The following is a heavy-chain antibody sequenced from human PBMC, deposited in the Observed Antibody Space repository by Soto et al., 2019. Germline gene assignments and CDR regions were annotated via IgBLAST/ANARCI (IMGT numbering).Heavy chain of an antibody. CDR1: GFTFSSYS. J-gene: IGHJ6*02. Sequence: GSLRLSSAASGFTFSSYSMSWVRQAPGKGLEWVSAISGSGGSTYYADSVKGRFTISRDNSKNTLYLQMNSLRAEDTALYYCAKGARSKGGYYGMDVWGQGTTVTVSS. V-gene: IGHV3-23*01. CDR2: ISGSGGST. D-gene: IGHD6-6*01. CDR3: AKGARSKGGYYGMDV.